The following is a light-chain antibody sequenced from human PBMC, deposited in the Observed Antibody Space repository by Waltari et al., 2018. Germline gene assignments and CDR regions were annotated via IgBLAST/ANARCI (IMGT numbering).Light chain of an antibody. CDR2: AAS. CDR3: QQYDGSVVT. J-gene: IGKJ4*01. Sequence: EIVLTQSPGTLSLSQEERVTLSCRASQYITGSGMTWYHQKPGHGPRLLIYAASSRAPGVPDRFSGSGSGTDFTLTIRRLEPEDSAVYYCQQYDGSVVTFGGGTKVEIK. V-gene: IGKV3-20*01. CDR1: QYITGSG.